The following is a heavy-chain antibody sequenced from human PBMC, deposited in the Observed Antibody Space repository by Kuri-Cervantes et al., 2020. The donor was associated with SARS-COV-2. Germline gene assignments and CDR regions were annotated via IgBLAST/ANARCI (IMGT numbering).Heavy chain of an antibody. J-gene: IGHJ4*02. Sequence: ASVKVSCKASGYTFTGYYMHWVRQAPGQGLEWMGWINPNSGGTNYAQKFQGRVTMTSDTSISTAYMELSRLRSDDTAVYYCARADWVTIRFSRGPHFDYWGQGTLVTSPQ. CDR1: GYTFTGYY. D-gene: IGHD3-3*01. CDR3: ARADWVTIRFSRGPHFDY. V-gene: IGHV1-2*02. CDR2: INPNSGGT.